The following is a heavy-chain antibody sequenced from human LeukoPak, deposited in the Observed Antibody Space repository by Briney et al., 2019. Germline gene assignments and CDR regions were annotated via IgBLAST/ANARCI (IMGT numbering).Heavy chain of an antibody. D-gene: IGHD3-10*01. Sequence: ASVKVSCKASGGTFSSYAISWVRQAPGHGLEWMGRINPNSGGANYAQKFQGRVTMTRDTSISTAYMELSRLRSDDTAMYYCARESSDGSGSYDYWGQGTLVTVSS. V-gene: IGHV1-2*06. CDR1: GGTFSSYA. CDR3: ARESSDGSGSYDY. J-gene: IGHJ4*02. CDR2: INPNSGGA.